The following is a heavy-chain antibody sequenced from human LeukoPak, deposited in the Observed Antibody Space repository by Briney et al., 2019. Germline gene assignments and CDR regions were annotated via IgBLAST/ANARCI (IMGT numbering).Heavy chain of an antibody. CDR2: MNPNSGNT. J-gene: IGHJ4*02. V-gene: IGHV1-8*02. D-gene: IGHD3-10*01. CDR1: GYTFTGYY. CDR3: ARVGRYYYGSGSYNDY. Sequence: ASVKVSCKASGYTFTGYYMHWVRQATGQGLEWMGWMNPNSGNTGYAQKFQGRVTMTRNTSISTAYMELSSLRSEDTAVYYCARVGRYYYGSGSYNDYWGQGTLVTVSS.